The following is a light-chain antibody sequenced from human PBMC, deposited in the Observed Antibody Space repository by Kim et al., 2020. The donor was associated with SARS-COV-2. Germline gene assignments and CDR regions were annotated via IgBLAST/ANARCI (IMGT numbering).Light chain of an antibody. V-gene: IGLV2-14*03. CDR3: SSYAASSTVI. CDR2: DVN. CDR1: ISDIGAYND. J-gene: IGLJ2*01. Sequence: GQSITNSYTGTISDIGAYNDVFWYKQHPDKAPQLIIYDVNKRPSGISSRFSGFKSDNPASLTISGLQAEDEATYHCSSYAASSTVIFGGGTQLTVL.